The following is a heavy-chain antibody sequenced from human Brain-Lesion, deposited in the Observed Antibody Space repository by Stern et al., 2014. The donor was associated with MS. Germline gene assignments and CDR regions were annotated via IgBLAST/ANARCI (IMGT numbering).Heavy chain of an antibody. CDR1: GVTGSSTY. V-gene: IGHV3-53*01. CDR2: LYSGGDT. Sequence: EVQLVESGGGLMQPGGSLRLSCVASGVTGSSTYMSWVRQAPGTGLEWGSVLYSGGDTRYGASVKGRFTISRDTSKNTLYLQMDSLRADDTAVYYCARYCSGGSCYFHGLDVWGQGTTVTVSS. J-gene: IGHJ6*02. CDR3: ARYCSGGSCYFHGLDV. D-gene: IGHD2-15*01.